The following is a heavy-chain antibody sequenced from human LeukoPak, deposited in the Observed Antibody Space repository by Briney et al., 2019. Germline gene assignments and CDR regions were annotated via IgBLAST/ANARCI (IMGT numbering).Heavy chain of an antibody. J-gene: IGHJ4*02. CDR3: ARRAMVRGAIDY. CDR2: IYYSGST. CDR1: GGSISSGDYY. D-gene: IGHD3-10*01. V-gene: IGHV4-30-4*08. Sequence: SETLSLTGTVSGGSISSGDYYWSWIRQPPGKGLEWIGYIYYSGSTYYNPSLKSRVTISVDTSKNQFSLKLSSVTAADTAVYYCARRAMVRGAIDYWGQGTLVTVSS.